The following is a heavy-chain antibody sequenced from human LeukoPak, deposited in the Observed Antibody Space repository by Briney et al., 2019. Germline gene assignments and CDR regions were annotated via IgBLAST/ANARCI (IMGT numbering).Heavy chain of an antibody. CDR3: ARIHFQFYYMDV. D-gene: IGHD2/OR15-2a*01. CDR2: IHQRGST. Sequence: PSETLSLTCSVSGGSTGGGDYSISSGGYYWSWVRHPPGKGLEWIGHIHQRGSTYYNPSLKSRVTTSVDRPKNQVSLKLSAMTAADTAVYYCARIHFQFYYMDVWGKGTTVTVSS. CDR1: GGSTGGGDYSISSGGYY. J-gene: IGHJ6*03. V-gene: IGHV4-30-2*01.